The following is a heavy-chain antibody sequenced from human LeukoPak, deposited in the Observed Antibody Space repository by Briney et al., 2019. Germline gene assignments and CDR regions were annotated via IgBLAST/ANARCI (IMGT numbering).Heavy chain of an antibody. CDR1: GYTFTSYD. V-gene: IGHV1-8*01. Sequence: ASVKVSCKASGYTFTSYDINWVRQATGQGLEWMGWMNPNSGNTGYAQKFQGRVTMTRNTSISTAYMELSSLRSKDTAVYYCARESKWYCSGGSCYPYWGQGTLVTVSS. CDR2: MNPNSGNT. D-gene: IGHD2-15*01. J-gene: IGHJ4*02. CDR3: ARESKWYCSGGSCYPY.